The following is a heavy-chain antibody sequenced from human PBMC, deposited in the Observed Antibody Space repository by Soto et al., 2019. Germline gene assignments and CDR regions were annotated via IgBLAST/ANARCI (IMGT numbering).Heavy chain of an antibody. V-gene: IGHV3-30-3*01. D-gene: IGHD2-15*01. CDR1: GFTFSSYA. CDR3: ASPTPCSGGRCYHP. CDR2: ISYDGSNK. J-gene: IGHJ4*02. Sequence: ESGGGVVQPGRSLRLSCAASGFTFSSYAMHWVRQAPGKGLEWVAVISYDGSNKYYADSVKGRFTISRDNSKNTLYLQMNSLRAEDTAVYYCASPTPCSGGRCYHPGGQGTLVTVSS.